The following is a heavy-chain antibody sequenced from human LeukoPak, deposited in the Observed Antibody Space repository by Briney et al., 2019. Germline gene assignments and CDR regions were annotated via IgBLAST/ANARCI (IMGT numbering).Heavy chain of an antibody. CDR2: VYYSGST. Sequence: PSETLSLTCTISGGSISTYYWNWIPQRPGKGLEWIGYVYYSGSTNYNPSLKSRVTISVDTSKNQFSLKVSSVTAADTAVYYCARGTSGKYWFDPWGQGTLVTVSS. V-gene: IGHV4-59*01. CDR3: ARGTSGKYWFDP. J-gene: IGHJ5*02. CDR1: GGSISTYY. D-gene: IGHD2-2*01.